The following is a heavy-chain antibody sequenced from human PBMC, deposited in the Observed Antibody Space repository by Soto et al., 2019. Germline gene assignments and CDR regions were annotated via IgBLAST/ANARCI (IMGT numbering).Heavy chain of an antibody. CDR3: ARDWSKFSYNYPYYHAMDA. CDR1: GFSVTNSY. Sequence: PGGSLRLSCTVSGFSVTNSYINWVRQAPGKGLEWVSILYSSGTTYYADSVRGRFTVSRDDSKNTLFLHMNSLRADDTAVYYCARDWSKFSYNYPYYHAMDAWGQGTTVTVSS. J-gene: IGHJ6*02. V-gene: IGHV3-53*01. D-gene: IGHD5-18*01. CDR2: LYSSGTT.